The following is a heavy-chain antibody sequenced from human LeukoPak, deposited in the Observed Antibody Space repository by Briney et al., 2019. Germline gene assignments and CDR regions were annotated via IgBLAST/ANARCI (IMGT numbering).Heavy chain of an antibody. CDR3: AKEPQWLVHYYYMDV. Sequence: PGGSLRLSCAASGFTFSSYSMNWVRQAPGKGLEWVAVISYDGSNKYYADSVKGRFTISRDNSKNTLYLQMNSLRAEDTAVYYCAKEPQWLVHYYYMDVWGKGTTVTVSS. D-gene: IGHD6-19*01. V-gene: IGHV3-30*18. J-gene: IGHJ6*03. CDR2: ISYDGSNK. CDR1: GFTFSSYS.